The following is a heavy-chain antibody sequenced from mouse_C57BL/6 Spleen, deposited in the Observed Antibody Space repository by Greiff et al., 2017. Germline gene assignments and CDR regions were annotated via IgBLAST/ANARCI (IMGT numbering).Heavy chain of an antibody. CDR3: ARHYSNFLFDY. CDR1: GYTFTSYW. CDR2: IDPSDSYT. Sequence: QVQLKQPGAELVMPGASVKLSCKASGYTFTSYWMHWVKQRPGQGLEWIGEIDPSDSYTNYTQKFKGKSTLTVDKSSSTAYMQLSSLTSEDSAVYYCARHYSNFLFDYWGQGTTLTVSS. V-gene: IGHV1-69*01. D-gene: IGHD2-5*01. J-gene: IGHJ2*01.